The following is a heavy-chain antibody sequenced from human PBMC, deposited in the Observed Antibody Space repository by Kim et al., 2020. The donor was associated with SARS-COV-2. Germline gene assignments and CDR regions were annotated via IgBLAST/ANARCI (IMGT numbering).Heavy chain of an antibody. J-gene: IGHJ6*02. CDR3: ASTHTDYYGVVGMDV. Sequence: SETLSLTCTVSGGSVSSGSYYWSWIRQPPGKGLEWIGYIYYSGSTNYNPSLKSRVTISVDTSKNQFSLKLSSVTAADTAVYYCASTHTDYYGVVGMDVWGQGTTVTVSS. CDR2: IYYSGST. CDR1: GGSVSSGSYY. D-gene: IGHD3-10*01. V-gene: IGHV4-61*01.